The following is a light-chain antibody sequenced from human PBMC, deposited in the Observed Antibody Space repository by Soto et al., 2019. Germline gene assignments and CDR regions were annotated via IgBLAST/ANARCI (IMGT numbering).Light chain of an antibody. CDR3: QQYGSIPWT. CDR2: GAS. Sequence: EIVLTQSPGTLSLSPVERATLSCMASQSVGKYLAWYQQKPCQAPRLLIYGASTRATGVPDRFSGSGSGTDFTLTISRLEPEDFAVYYCQQYGSIPWTFGQGTKVDIK. J-gene: IGKJ1*01. CDR1: QSVGKY. V-gene: IGKV3-20*01.